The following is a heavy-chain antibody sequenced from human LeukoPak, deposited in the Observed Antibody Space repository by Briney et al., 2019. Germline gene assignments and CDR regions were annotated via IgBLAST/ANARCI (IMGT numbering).Heavy chain of an antibody. CDR2: VNHSGSN. V-gene: IGHV4-34*01. Sequence: YETLSLICAVYGGSFSGYYWRWIRQPTGKGREWIGEVNHSGSNNYNPSLKSRVTISVDTSKNQFTLKLSSVTAADTAGYYCARGRPLGGYCSSTNCRPFDYWGQGTLVTVSS. J-gene: IGHJ4*02. D-gene: IGHD2-2*01. CDR3: ARGRPLGGYCSSTNCRPFDY. CDR1: GGSFSGYY.